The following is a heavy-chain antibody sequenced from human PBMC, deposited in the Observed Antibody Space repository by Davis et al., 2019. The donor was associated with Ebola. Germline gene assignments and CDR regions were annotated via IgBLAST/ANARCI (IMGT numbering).Heavy chain of an antibody. D-gene: IGHD2-2*01. V-gene: IGHV1-46*01. J-gene: IGHJ1*01. Sequence: ASVKVSYKASGYTFTSYYMHWVRQAPGQGLEWMGIINPSGGSTSYAQKFQGRVTMTRDTSTSTVYMELSSLRSEDTAVYYCASEGYCSSTSCEYFQHWGQGTLVTVSS. CDR3: ASEGYCSSTSCEYFQH. CDR2: INPSGGST. CDR1: GYTFTSYY.